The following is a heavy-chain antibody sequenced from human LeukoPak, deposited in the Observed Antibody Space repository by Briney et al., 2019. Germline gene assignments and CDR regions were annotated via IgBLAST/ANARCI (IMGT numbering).Heavy chain of an antibody. V-gene: IGHV4-59*01. Sequence: PGGSLRLSCAASGFTFSSYSMNWVRQPPGKGLEWIGYIYYSGSTNYNPSLKSRVTISVDTSKNQFSLKLSSVTAADTAVYYCARGEGTYDAFDIWGQGTMVTVSS. CDR2: IYYSGST. CDR3: ARGEGTYDAFDI. D-gene: IGHD3-16*01. CDR1: GFTFSSYS. J-gene: IGHJ3*02.